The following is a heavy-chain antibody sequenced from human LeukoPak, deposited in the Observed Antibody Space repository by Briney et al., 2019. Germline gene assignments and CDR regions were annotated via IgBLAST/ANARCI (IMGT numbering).Heavy chain of an antibody. J-gene: IGHJ4*02. CDR2: ISNGGSYE. CDR3: AKDKSGSGRPYYFDY. CDR1: GFXFSTYG. Sequence: PGGSPRLSCEASGFXFSTYGMHWVRQAPGKGLEWGAGISNGGSYEYYADSVKGRFTISRDNSKSTLYLQMNSVRAEDTAVYYCAKDKSGSGRPYYFDYWGQGTLVTVSS. D-gene: IGHD3-10*01. V-gene: IGHV3-30*18.